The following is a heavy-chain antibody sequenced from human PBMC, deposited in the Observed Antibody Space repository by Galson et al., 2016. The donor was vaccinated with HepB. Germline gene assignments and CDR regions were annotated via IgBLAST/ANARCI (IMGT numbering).Heavy chain of an antibody. D-gene: IGHD3-22*01. J-gene: IGHJ4*02. Sequence: SLRLSCAASGFTYDTYALSWVRQAPGKGLEWVSSISRTGEYTYYADSVRGRFVISRDNSKNTLYLEVDSLRAEDAALYYCAKGAPPYDNSGYYYFDHWGQGTLVTVSS. V-gene: IGHV3-23*01. CDR3: AKGAPPYDNSGYYYFDH. CDR1: GFTYDTYA. CDR2: ISRTGEYT.